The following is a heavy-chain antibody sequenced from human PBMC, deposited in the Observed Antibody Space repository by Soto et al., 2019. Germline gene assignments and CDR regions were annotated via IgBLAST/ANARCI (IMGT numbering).Heavy chain of an antibody. V-gene: IGHV3-15*07. CDR3: TTPESKDFWSGFYYYYGMDV. Sequence: EVQLVESGGGLVKPGGSLRLSCAASGFTFSNAWMNWVRQAPGKGLEWVGRIKSKTDGGTTDYAAPVKGRFTISRDDSKNTLYLQMNSLKTEETAVYYCTTPESKDFWSGFYYYYGMDVWGQGTTVTVSS. J-gene: IGHJ6*02. D-gene: IGHD3-3*01. CDR2: IKSKTDGGTT. CDR1: GFTFSNAW.